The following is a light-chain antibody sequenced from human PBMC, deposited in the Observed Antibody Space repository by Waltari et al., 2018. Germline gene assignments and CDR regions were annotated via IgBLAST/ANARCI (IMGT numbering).Light chain of an antibody. CDR1: SDDIGSFNY. CDR2: EVT. Sequence: QSALTQPASVSGSPGQSITISCTGTSDDIGSFNYVSWYQHHPRRAPKVIIYEVTKRPSGVSNRFSDSKSGYSASLTISGLQAEDEATYYCCSYAGSGTLLFGGGTTLTV. CDR3: CSYAGSGTLL. J-gene: IGLJ3*02. V-gene: IGLV2-23*02.